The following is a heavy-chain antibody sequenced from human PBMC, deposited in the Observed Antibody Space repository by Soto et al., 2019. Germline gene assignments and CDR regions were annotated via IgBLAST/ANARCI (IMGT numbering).Heavy chain of an antibody. V-gene: IGHV3-23*01. CDR1: GFTFSSFA. D-gene: IGHD2-2*01. CDR3: AKEATVPYFDY. CDR2: ISGSGRST. J-gene: IGHJ4*02. Sequence: EVPLLESGGGLVQPGGSLRLSCAASGFTFSSFAMSWVRQAPGKGLEWVSAISGSGRSTYFADSVKGRFTISRDNSKNTLYLQMNSLRADDTAVYYCAKEATVPYFDYWGQGPLVTVSS.